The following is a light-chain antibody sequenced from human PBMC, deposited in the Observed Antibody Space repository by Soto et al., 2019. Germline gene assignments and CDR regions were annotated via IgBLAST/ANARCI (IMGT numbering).Light chain of an antibody. CDR2: DAS. CDR1: QGIRND. Sequence: AILMTQSPSSLSASVGDRVTITCRASQGIRNDLAWYQQKPGKAPKLLMYDASTLEDGVPSRFSGRGSGTEFSLTISNLQPDDFATYFCQQYDNYSWTFGQGTKVDI. CDR3: QQYDNYSWT. V-gene: IGKV1D-13*01. J-gene: IGKJ1*01.